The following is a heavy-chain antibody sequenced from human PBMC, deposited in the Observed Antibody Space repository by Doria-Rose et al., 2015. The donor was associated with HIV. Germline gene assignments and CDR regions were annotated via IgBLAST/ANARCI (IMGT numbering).Heavy chain of an antibody. CDR3: VKGYSNSFDF. J-gene: IGHJ4*02. V-gene: IGHV3-23*01. Sequence: PGGFLRLSCAASGFTFSSSAMNWVRQAPGKGLEWVSLISTGGDSTYYADSVRGRFSISRDNSKNTVALQMSSLRAEDTALYYCVKGYSNSFDFWGQGTLVTVSS. CDR1: GFTFSSSA. D-gene: IGHD6-13*01. CDR2: ISTGGDST.